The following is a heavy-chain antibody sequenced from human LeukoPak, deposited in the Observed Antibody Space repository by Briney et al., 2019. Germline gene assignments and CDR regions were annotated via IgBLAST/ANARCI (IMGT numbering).Heavy chain of an antibody. J-gene: IGHJ3*02. CDR1: GGSISSGGYY. V-gene: IGHV4-31*03. D-gene: IGHD1-26*01. CDR3: ARQYDIVGAKGAFDI. CDR2: IYYSGST. Sequence: PSETLSLTCTVSGGSISSGGYYWSWTRQHPGKGLEWIGYIYYSGSTYYNPSLKSRVTISVDTSKNQFTLKLSSVTAADTAVYYCARQYDIVGAKGAFDIWGQGTMVTVSS.